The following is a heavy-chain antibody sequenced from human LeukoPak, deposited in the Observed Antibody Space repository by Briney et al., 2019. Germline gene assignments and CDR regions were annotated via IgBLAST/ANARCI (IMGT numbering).Heavy chain of an antibody. CDR3: AKDLTSGATRLAAMGTHAFDI. D-gene: IGHD3-16*01. CDR2: ISGSGGST. J-gene: IGHJ3*02. CDR1: GFTFSSYA. V-gene: IGHV3-23*01. Sequence: PGGSLRLSCAASGFTFSSYAMSWVRQAPGKRLEWVSAISGSGGSTYYADSVKGRFTISRDNSKNTLYLQMNSLRAEDTAVYYCAKDLTSGATRLAAMGTHAFDIWGQGTMVTVSS.